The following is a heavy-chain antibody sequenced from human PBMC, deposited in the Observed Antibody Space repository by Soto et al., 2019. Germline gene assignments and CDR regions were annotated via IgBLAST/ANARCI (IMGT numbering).Heavy chain of an antibody. Sequence: GGSLRLSCAASGFTFSSYGMHWVRQAPGKGLEWVAVIWYDGSNKYYADSVKGRFTISRDNSKNALYLQMNSLRAEDTAVYYCARDRNYYGSGSYYYYYYYMDVWGKGTTVTVSS. CDR1: GFTFSSYG. V-gene: IGHV3-33*01. CDR3: ARDRNYYGSGSYYYYYYYMDV. CDR2: IWYDGSNK. J-gene: IGHJ6*03. D-gene: IGHD3-10*01.